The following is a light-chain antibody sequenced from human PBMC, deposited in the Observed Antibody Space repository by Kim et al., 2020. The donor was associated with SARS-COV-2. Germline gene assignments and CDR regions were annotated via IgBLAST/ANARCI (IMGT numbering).Light chain of an antibody. Sequence: GQSITISCTGTSSDVGSYTLVSWYHHHPGKAPKLMIYEVSTRPSGVSNRFSGSKSGNTASLTISGLQAEDEADYYCCSYARSSTVVFGGGTQLTVL. V-gene: IGLV2-23*02. CDR2: EVS. CDR3: CSYARSSTVV. CDR1: SSDVGSYTL. J-gene: IGLJ2*01.